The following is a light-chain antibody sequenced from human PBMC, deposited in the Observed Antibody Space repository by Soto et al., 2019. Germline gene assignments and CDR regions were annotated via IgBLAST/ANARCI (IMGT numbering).Light chain of an antibody. CDR3: CSYTSTNTQV. J-gene: IGLJ2*01. Sequence: QSALTQPASVSGSPGQSITISCTGTSSDVGSYDYVSWYQQHPGKAPKLIIYEVSNRPSGASSRFSGSKSGKTASLTISGLQAEDEADYYCCSYTSTNTQVFGGGTKVTVL. CDR1: SSDVGSYDY. CDR2: EVS. V-gene: IGLV2-14*01.